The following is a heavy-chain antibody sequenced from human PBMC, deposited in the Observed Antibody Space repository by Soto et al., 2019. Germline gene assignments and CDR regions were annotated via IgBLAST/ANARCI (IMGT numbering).Heavy chain of an antibody. D-gene: IGHD2-2*01. J-gene: IGHJ6*01. V-gene: IGHV4-39*01. CDR2: IYYSGST. Sequence: QLQLQESGPRLVKPSETLSLTCSVSGGSISSSSYSWGWIRQPPGKGLEWIGTIYYSGSTNYNPSLGGRVAKSADPPNNQLSLRLSSVTAADTAVYYCGRQPGHCGSTTCFGYYSVDVWGQGTTVTVS. CDR1: GGSISSSSYS. CDR3: GRQPGHCGSTTCFGYYSVDV.